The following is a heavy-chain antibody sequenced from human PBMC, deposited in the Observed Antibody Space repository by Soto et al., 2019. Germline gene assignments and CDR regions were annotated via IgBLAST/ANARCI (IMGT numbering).Heavy chain of an antibody. CDR1: GFTFSNIW. V-gene: IGHV3-7*01. CDR2: ISPDGGEI. CDR3: AKGPR. J-gene: IGHJ4*02. Sequence: VESGGGLVQPGGSLRLSCAASGFTFSNIWMSWVRRSPEKGPEWVASISPDGGEIYYVDSVKGRFTISRDNTRNSLYLQMNRLRAEDTAVYYCAKGPRWGQGTLVTVSS.